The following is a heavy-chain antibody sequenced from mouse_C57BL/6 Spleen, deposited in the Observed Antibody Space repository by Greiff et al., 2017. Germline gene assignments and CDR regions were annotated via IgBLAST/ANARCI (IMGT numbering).Heavy chain of an antibody. CDR2: IWTGGGT. CDR1: GFSLTSYA. D-gene: IGHD1-1*01. J-gene: IGHJ1*03. V-gene: IGHV2-9-1*01. CDR3: ARRTREYYGSSYWYFDV. Sequence: QVQLKESGPGLVAPSQSLSITCTVSGFSLTSYAISWVRQPPGKGLEWLGVIWTGGGTNYNSALKSRLSISKDNSKSQVFLKMNSLQTDDTARYYCARRTREYYGSSYWYFDVWGTGTTVTVSS.